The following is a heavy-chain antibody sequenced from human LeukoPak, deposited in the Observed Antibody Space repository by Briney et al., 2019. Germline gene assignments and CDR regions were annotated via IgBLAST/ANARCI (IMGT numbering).Heavy chain of an antibody. V-gene: IGHV1-18*01. CDR3: AREFHYYDSSGYYFDWYFDL. CDR2: ISSYNGNT. D-gene: IGHD3-22*01. CDR1: GYTFTSYV. Sequence: ASVKVSCKASGYTFTSYVFSWVRQPPGQGLEWIGWISSYNGNTNYAQKLQGRVTITADKSTSTAYMELSSLRSEDTAVYYCAREFHYYDSSGYYFDWYFDLWGRGTLVTVSS. J-gene: IGHJ2*01.